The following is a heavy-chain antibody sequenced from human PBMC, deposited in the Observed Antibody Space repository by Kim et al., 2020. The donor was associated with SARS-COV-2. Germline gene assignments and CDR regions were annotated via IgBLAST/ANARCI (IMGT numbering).Heavy chain of an antibody. CDR3: ASPLPYDSSGYQFDY. J-gene: IGHJ4*02. V-gene: IGHV1-69*13. D-gene: IGHD3-22*01. CDR2: IIPIFGTA. CDR1: GGTFSSYA. Sequence: SVKVSCKASGGTFSSYAISWVRQAPGQGLECMGGIIPIFGTANYAQKFQGRVTITADESTSTAYMELSSLRSEDTAVYYCASPLPYDSSGYQFDYWGQGTLVTVSS.